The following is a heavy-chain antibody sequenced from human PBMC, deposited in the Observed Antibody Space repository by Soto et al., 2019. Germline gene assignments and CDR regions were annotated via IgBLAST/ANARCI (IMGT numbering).Heavy chain of an antibody. CDR2: INPSIGTT. D-gene: IGHD3-16*01. CDR3: ARASPQPEPYDFDY. CDR1: GYTFTSQN. J-gene: IGHJ4*02. Sequence: GASVKVSCKASGYTFTSQNMHWVRQAPGQGLEWMGVINPSIGTTTYAQKFQGRVTMTSDTSTSSVYMEVSSLRVEDTAVYFCARASPQPEPYDFDYWGQGTLVTVSS. V-gene: IGHV1-46*01.